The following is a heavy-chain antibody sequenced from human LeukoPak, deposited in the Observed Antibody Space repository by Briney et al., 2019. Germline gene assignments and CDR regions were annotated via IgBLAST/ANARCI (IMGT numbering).Heavy chain of an antibody. Sequence: GASVKVSCKASGGTFSSYAISWVRQAPGQGLEWMGGIIPIFGTANYAQKFQGRVTITADKSTSTAYMELSSLRSEDTAVYYCARQPAAVNNWFDPWGRGTLVTVSS. J-gene: IGHJ5*02. CDR1: GGTFSSYA. CDR2: IIPIFGTA. V-gene: IGHV1-69*06. CDR3: ARQPAAVNNWFDP. D-gene: IGHD2-2*01.